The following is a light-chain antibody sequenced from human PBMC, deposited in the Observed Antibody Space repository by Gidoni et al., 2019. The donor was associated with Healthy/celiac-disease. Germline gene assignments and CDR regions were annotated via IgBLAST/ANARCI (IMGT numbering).Light chain of an antibody. Sequence: QAVVPQEPSLTVSPGGTVTLTCGSSPGAVTSGHYPYWFQQKPGQAPRTLIYDTSNKHSWTPARFSGSLLGGKAALTLSGAQPEDEAEYYCLLSYSGARGVFGGGTKLTVL. CDR2: DTS. V-gene: IGLV7-46*01. J-gene: IGLJ3*02. CDR3: LLSYSGARGV. CDR1: PGAVTSGHY.